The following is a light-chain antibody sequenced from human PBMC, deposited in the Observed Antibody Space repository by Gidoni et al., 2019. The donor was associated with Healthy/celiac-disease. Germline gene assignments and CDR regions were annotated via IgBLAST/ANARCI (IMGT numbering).Light chain of an antibody. V-gene: IGKV1-33*01. CDR1: QDISNY. Sequence: DIQMTQSPSSLSASVGDRVTITCQASQDISNYLDWYQQKPGKAPKLLIYDASTMETGVPSRFSGSGSGTDFTLTISSLQPEDIATYYCQQYDSLPLFGEGTKVEIK. J-gene: IGKJ4*01. CDR3: QQYDSLPL. CDR2: DAS.